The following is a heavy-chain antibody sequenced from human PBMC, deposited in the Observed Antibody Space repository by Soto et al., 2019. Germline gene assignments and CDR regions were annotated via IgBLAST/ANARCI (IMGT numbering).Heavy chain of an antibody. D-gene: IGHD1-1*01. CDR3: ARDLEFRDGNISHFDY. J-gene: IGHJ4*02. CDR1: GGTFKNYL. V-gene: IGHV1-69*01. CDR2: VFPIFGTT. Sequence: QVQLVQSGAEVKKPGSSVKVSCKASGGTFKNYLFSWVRQAPGQGIEWMGGVFPIFGTTNYAQRFQGRVTITADASTSTVYMELSGLTSEDTAVYFCARDLEFRDGNISHFDYWGQGTLVTVSS.